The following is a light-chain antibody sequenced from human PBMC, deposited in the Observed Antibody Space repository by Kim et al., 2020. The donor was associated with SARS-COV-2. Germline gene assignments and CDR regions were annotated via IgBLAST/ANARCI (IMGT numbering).Light chain of an antibody. CDR1: SSNIGKNT. CDR3: AVWDDSLKGPV. V-gene: IGLV1-44*01. Sequence: QSVLAQPPSASGTPGQWVTISCSGSSSNIGKNTVNWYQQVPGTAPKLLLYSNNQRPSGVPDRFSGSKSGTSASLAISGLQSEDEADYFCAVWDDSLKGPVFGGGTKLTVL. J-gene: IGLJ3*02. CDR2: SNN.